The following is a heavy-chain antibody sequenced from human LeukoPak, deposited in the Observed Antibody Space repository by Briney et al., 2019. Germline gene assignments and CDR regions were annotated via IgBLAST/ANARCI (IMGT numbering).Heavy chain of an antibody. J-gene: IGHJ4*02. CDR3: ARAGSGRGFDY. CDR2: INGDGTST. V-gene: IGHV3-74*03. CDR1: GFTFSTYW. Sequence: GGSLRLSCAASGFTFSTYWMHWVRQAPGKGLLWVSRINGDGTSTKYADSVKGRFTISRDNSKNTLYLQMNSLRAEDTAVYYCARAGSGRGFDYWGQGTLVTVSS. D-gene: IGHD1-26*01.